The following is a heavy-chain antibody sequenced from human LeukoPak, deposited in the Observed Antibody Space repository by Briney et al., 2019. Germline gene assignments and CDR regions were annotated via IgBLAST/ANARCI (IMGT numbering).Heavy chain of an antibody. CDR3: ARAYHSSSWFYGY. D-gene: IGHD6-13*01. Sequence: GVSLRLSCAASGFTFSSYAMSWVRQAPGKGLEWVSAISGSGGSTYYADSVKGRFTISRDNSKNTLYLQMNSLRAEDTAVYYCARAYHSSSWFYGYWGQGTLVTVSS. CDR1: GFTFSSYA. J-gene: IGHJ4*02. CDR2: ISGSGGST. V-gene: IGHV3-23*01.